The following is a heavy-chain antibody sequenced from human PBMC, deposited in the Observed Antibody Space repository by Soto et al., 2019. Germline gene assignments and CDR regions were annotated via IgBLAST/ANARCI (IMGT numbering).Heavy chain of an antibody. V-gene: IGHV3-15*07. Sequence: EVQLVESGGGLVKPGGSLRLSCAGSGFTFSNVWMNWVRQAPGKGLDWVGRIKSETDGGTIDYAAPVKGRFTISRDDSNNTLYLQMNSLNTEDTATYYCTHLAMKYNSDWYPLSDWGQGTRVTVSS. CDR3: THLAMKYNSDWYPLSD. CDR2: IKSETDGGTI. J-gene: IGHJ4*02. CDR1: GFTFSNVW. D-gene: IGHD6-19*01.